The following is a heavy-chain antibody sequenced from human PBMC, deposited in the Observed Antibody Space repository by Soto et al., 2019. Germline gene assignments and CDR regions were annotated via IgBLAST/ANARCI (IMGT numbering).Heavy chain of an antibody. Sequence: GGSLRLSCTASGFTVSSNYMSWVRQAPGKGLEWVSIIYSGGDTYYADSVKGRFTISRDNSKNTLFLQMNSLRAEDTAIYYCARGYYDSSGYYPGYFQQWGQGT. CDR2: IYSGGDT. CDR3: ARGYYDSSGYYPGYFQQ. V-gene: IGHV3-66*01. J-gene: IGHJ1*01. CDR1: GFTVSSNY. D-gene: IGHD3-22*01.